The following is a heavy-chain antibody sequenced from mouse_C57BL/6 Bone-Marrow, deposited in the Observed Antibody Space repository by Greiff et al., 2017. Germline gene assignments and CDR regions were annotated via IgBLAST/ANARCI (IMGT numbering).Heavy chain of an antibody. V-gene: IGHV1-54*01. CDR3: ARKKDYDYAWFAY. J-gene: IGHJ3*01. CDR2: INPGSGGT. Sequence: QVQLQQSGAELVRPGTSVKVSCKASGYAFTNYLIEWVKQRPGQGLEWIGVINPGSGGTNYNEKFKGKATLTADKSSSTAYMQLSSLTSEDSAVYFCARKKDYDYAWFAYWGQGTLVTVSA. D-gene: IGHD2-4*01. CDR1: GYAFTNYL.